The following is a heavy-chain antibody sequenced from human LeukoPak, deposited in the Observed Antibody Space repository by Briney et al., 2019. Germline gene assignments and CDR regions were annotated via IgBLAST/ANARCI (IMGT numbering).Heavy chain of an antibody. Sequence: PGGSLRLSCAASGFTFSSYWMSWVRQAPGKGLEWVANIKQDGSEKYYVDSVKGRFTISRDNATNSLYLQMNSLRAEDTAVYYCARDYYDSSGYSYYFDYWGQGTLVTVSS. J-gene: IGHJ4*02. CDR3: ARDYYDSSGYSYYFDY. CDR2: IKQDGSEK. D-gene: IGHD3-22*01. CDR1: GFTFSSYW. V-gene: IGHV3-7*01.